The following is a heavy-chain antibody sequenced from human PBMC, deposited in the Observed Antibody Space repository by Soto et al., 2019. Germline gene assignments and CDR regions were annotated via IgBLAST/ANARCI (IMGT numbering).Heavy chain of an antibody. CDR1: GFTFSSYS. J-gene: IGHJ4*02. CDR2: ISSSSSTI. V-gene: IGHV3-48*02. Sequence: GGSLRLSCAASGFTFSSYSMIWVRQAPGKGLEWVSYISSSSSTIYYADSVKGRFTISRDNAKNSLYLQMNSLRDEDTAVYYCARGLYYYDSSGYWGYWGQGTLVTVSS. D-gene: IGHD3-22*01. CDR3: ARGLYYYDSSGYWGY.